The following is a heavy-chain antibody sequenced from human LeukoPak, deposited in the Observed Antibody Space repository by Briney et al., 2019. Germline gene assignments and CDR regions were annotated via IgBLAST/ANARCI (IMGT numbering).Heavy chain of an antibody. J-gene: IGHJ4*02. D-gene: IGHD6-13*01. CDR2: IDWDDDK. Sequence: SGPTLVKPTQTLTLTCTFSGFSLSTSGMCVSWIRQPPGKALEWLTRIDWDDDKYYSTSLKTRLTISKDTSRNQVVLTMTNMDPVDTATYYCARILAKQLGTYPDYWGQGTLVTVSS. V-gene: IGHV2-70*11. CDR3: ARILAKQLGTYPDY. CDR1: GFSLSTSGMC.